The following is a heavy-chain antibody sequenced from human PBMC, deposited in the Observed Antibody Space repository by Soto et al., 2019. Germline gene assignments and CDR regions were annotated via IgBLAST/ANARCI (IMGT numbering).Heavy chain of an antibody. CDR3: ATSYGSGYRAFDS. CDR2: INPILSMS. D-gene: IGHD3-10*01. CDR1: GDTFAFHS. V-gene: IGHV1-69*02. Sequence: QVQLVQSGAEVKRPGSSVKVSCKASGDTFAFHSINWVRQAPGLGLEWMGRINPILSMSKYAQRFQGRVTVTAEKSTSTAYMVLSSLRSEDTAIYYCATSYGSGYRAFDSWGQGALVTVSS. J-gene: IGHJ4*02.